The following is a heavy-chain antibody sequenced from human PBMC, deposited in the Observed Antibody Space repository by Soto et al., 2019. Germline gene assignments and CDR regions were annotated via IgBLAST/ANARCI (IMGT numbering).Heavy chain of an antibody. D-gene: IGHD3-9*01. CDR3: ARESHDILTGPPWVWYFDL. V-gene: IGHV4-34*01. CDR2: INDRGSI. J-gene: IGHJ2*01. Sequence: QVKLQQWGAGPLRPLETLSLTCGVSGGSFSGDYWAWIRQSPGKGLEWIGEINDRGSINYNPSLKSRVSISFDTAKNHYSLNLRSVTAADSAVYYCARESHDILTGPPWVWYFDLWGRGTLVTVSS. CDR1: GGSFSGDY.